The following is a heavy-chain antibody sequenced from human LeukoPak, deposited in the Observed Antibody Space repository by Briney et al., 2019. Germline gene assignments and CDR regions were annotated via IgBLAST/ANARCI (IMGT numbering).Heavy chain of an antibody. CDR3: ARVGNSKTRERLDY. J-gene: IGHJ4*02. CDR2: ISSSSSYI. Sequence: GGSLRLSCAASGFTFSSYSINWVRQAPGKGLEWVSSISSSSSYIYYADSVKGRFTISRDNAKNSLYLQMNSRRAEDTAVYYCARVGNSKTRERLDYWGQGTLVTVSS. CDR1: GFTFSSYS. V-gene: IGHV3-21*06. D-gene: IGHD4-23*01.